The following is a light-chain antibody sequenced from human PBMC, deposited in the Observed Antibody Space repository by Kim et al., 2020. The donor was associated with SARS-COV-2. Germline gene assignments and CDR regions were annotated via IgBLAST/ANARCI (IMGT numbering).Light chain of an antibody. J-gene: IGLJ3*02. CDR1: RGAVGGYNC. CDR2: DVS. CDR3: CSYAGSYTRV. V-gene: IGLV2-11*01. Sequence: GQSVTISCSGTRGAVGGYNCVSWYQHHPGKAPKLMIYDVSKRPSGVPDRFSGSKSGNTASLTISGLQAEDEADYYCCSYAGSYTRVFGGGTQLTVL.